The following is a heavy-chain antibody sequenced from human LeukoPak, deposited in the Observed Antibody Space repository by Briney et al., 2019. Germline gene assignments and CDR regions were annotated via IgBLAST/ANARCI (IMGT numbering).Heavy chain of an antibody. CDR1: GGSISSYC. CDR3: ARAQVGDSSWHFDY. J-gene: IGHJ4*02. CDR2: IYYSGST. D-gene: IGHD6-13*01. Sequence: PSETLSLTCTVSGGSISSYCWSWIRQPPGKGLEWIGYIYYSGSTNYNPSLKSRVTISVDTSKNQFSLKLSSVTAADTAVYYCARAQVGDSSWHFDYWGQGTLVTVSS. V-gene: IGHV4-59*01.